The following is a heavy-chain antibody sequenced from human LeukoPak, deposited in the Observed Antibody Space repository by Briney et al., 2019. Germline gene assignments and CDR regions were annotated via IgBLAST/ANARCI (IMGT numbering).Heavy chain of an antibody. D-gene: IGHD6-19*01. Sequence: SEALSLTCAVYGVSFSGYYWSWIRQPPGKGLEWIGEINHSGSTNYNPSLKSRVTISVDTSKNQFSLKLSSVTAADTAMYYCARGRGSSSGWYYYYGMDVWGQGTTVTVSS. V-gene: IGHV4-34*01. J-gene: IGHJ6*02. CDR3: ARGRGSSSGWYYYYGMDV. CDR2: INHSGST. CDR1: GVSFSGYY.